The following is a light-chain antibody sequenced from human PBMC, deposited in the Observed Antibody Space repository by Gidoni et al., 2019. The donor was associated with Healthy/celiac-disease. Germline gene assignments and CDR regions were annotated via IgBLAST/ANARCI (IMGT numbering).Light chain of an antibody. V-gene: IGKV1-39*01. CDR3: QQSYSTPLFT. Sequence: DTQMTQSPSSLSASVGDRVTITCRASQSISSYLNWYQQKPGKAPKLLIYAASSLQSWVPSRFSGSGSGTDFTLTISSLQPEDFATYYCQQSYSTPLFTFGPGTKVDIK. J-gene: IGKJ3*01. CDR1: QSISSY. CDR2: AAS.